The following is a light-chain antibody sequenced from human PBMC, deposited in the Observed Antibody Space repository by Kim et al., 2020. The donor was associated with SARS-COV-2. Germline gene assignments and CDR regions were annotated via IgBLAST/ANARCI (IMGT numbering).Light chain of an antibody. CDR3: TSRDSSGNHLV. CDR2: AKN. V-gene: IGLV3-19*01. Sequence: SSELTQDPAVSVALGQTVSITCQGDSLRRYSASWYQQKPGQDPLLVISAKNNRRSGIPDRFSGSISGNTASLTITGALAEDEGDYYCTSRDSSGNHLVFGGGTKLTVL. J-gene: IGLJ3*02. CDR1: SLRRYS.